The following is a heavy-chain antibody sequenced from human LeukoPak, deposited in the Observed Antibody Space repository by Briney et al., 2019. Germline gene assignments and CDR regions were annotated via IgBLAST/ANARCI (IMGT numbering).Heavy chain of an antibody. D-gene: IGHD2-15*01. CDR1: GGSISSSSYY. CDR3: ARVVVAASPTLVDY. CDR2: LYYSGST. V-gene: IGHV4-39*07. J-gene: IGHJ4*02. Sequence: SETLSLTCTVSGGSISSSSYYWGWIRQPPGKGLEWIGSLYYSGSTYYNPSLKSRVTISVDTSKNQFSLKLSSVTAADTAVYYCARVVVAASPTLVDYWGQGTLVTVSS.